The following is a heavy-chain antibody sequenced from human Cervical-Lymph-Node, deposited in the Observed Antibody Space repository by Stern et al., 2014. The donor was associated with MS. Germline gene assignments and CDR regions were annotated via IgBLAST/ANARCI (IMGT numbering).Heavy chain of an antibody. CDR1: GFTFRNYA. J-gene: IGHJ4*02. V-gene: IGHV3-23*04. CDR2: ISHSGTST. D-gene: IGHD6-6*01. Sequence: EVQLVESGGGLVQSGGSLRLSCAASGFTFRNYAMSWVRQAPGKGLEWVSGISHSGTSTYYADSVKGRFTISRDNSRNTLYLQMNSLRAEDTAVYYCATSRVYQLRSDFDYWGQGTLVTVSS. CDR3: ATSRVYQLRSDFDY.